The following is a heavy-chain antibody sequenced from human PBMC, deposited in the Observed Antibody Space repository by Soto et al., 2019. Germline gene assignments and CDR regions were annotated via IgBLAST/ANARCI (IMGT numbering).Heavy chain of an antibody. V-gene: IGHV4-4*02. CDR1: SGSISSSNW. J-gene: IGHJ3*02. D-gene: IGHD1-26*01. CDR2: IYHSGST. CDR3: ARVVGGLGSRNAFDI. Sequence: QVQLQESGPGLVKPSGTLSLTCAVSSGSISSSNWWSWVRQPPGKGRWWVGEIYHSGSTNYNPSLKSRVTRSVDKSKNQCSRKRSSVTAADTAVYYCARVVGGLGSRNAFDIWGQGTMVTVSS.